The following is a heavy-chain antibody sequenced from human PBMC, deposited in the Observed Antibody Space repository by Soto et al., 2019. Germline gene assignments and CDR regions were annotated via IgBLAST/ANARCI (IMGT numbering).Heavy chain of an antibody. D-gene: IGHD3-10*01. Sequence: QVQLQESGPGLVKPSGTLSLTCAVSGGSISSSNWWSWVRQPPGKGLEWIGEIYHSGSTNYNPSLKSRVAISVDKSKNQFSLKRSSVTAADTAVYYCARESITLVRGVNTQSRAGFDYWGQGTLVTVSS. CDR1: GGSISSSNW. CDR3: ARESITLVRGVNTQSRAGFDY. J-gene: IGHJ4*02. V-gene: IGHV4-4*02. CDR2: IYHSGST.